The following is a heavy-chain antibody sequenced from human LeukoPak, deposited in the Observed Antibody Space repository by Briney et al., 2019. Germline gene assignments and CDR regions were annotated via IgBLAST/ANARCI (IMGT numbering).Heavy chain of an antibody. Sequence: PGGSLRLSCAASGFTFSDYYMSWIRQAPGKGLEWVSYISSSGSYTIYADPVKGRFTISRDNAKNSLYLQMNSLRAEDTAVYYCARLKYGSPQHWGQGTLVTVSS. CDR2: ISSSGSYT. J-gene: IGHJ1*01. V-gene: IGHV3-11*06. D-gene: IGHD1-26*01. CDR3: ARLKYGSPQH. CDR1: GFTFSDYY.